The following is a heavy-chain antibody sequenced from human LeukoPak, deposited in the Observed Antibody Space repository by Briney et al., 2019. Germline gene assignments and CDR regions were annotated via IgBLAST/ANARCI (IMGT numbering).Heavy chain of an antibody. CDR2: ITWNSDDM. V-gene: IGHV3-9*01. CDR1: GFSFEAYG. CDR3: TRVTSWRTGFDY. J-gene: IGHJ4*02. D-gene: IGHD1-1*01. Sequence: PGGSLGLSCAASGFSFEAYGMYWVRQAPGKGLEWVSGITWNSDDMAYADSVKGRFTISRDNAKNCLYLQMNSLTVEDTALYYCTRVTSWRTGFDYWGQGTLVTVSS.